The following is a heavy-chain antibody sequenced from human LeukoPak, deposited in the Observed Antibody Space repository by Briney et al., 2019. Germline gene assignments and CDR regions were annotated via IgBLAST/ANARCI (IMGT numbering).Heavy chain of an antibody. Sequence: PSETLSLTCTVSGGSISDGTDYWGWIRQPPGKGLEWIGTIHYSGTTHYNRSLKSRVTLSVDTSKNQFSLRLSSVTAADTAVYYCARRTTESYSDYWGQGTLVTVST. CDR1: GGSISDGTDY. CDR3: ARRTTESYSDY. CDR2: IHYSGTT. D-gene: IGHD1-1*01. V-gene: IGHV4-39*01. J-gene: IGHJ4*02.